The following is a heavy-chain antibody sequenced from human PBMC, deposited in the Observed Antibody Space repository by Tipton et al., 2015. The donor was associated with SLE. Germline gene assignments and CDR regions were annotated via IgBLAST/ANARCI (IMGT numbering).Heavy chain of an antibody. CDR2: IYYSGST. V-gene: IGHV4-39*07. J-gene: IGHJ4*02. Sequence: LSLTCTVSGGSISSSTYYWGWIRQPPGKGLEWIGSIYYSGSTYSNPSLKSRVTISVDTSKNQFSLKLSSVTAADTAVYYCARVLGRTYTVAGPYYFDYWGQGTLVTVSS. CDR1: GGSISSSTYY. D-gene: IGHD6-19*01. CDR3: ARVLGRTYTVAGPYYFDY.